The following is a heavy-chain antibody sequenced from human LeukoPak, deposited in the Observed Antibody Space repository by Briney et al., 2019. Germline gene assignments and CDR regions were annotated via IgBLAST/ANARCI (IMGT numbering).Heavy chain of an antibody. CDR2: INPNSGGT. CDR3: ARNRRWFGEFLNGAFDS. V-gene: IGHV1-2*02. D-gene: IGHD3-10*01. CDR1: GYIFTNFG. J-gene: IGHJ3*02. Sequence: ASVKVSCKASGYIFTNFGISWVRQARGQGLEWMGWINPNSGGTNYAQKFQGRVTMTRDTSISTAYMELSSLRSDETAVYYCARNRRWFGEFLNGAFDSWGQGTVVTVSS.